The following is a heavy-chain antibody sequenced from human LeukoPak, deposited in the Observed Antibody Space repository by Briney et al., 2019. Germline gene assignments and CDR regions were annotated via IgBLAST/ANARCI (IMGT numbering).Heavy chain of an antibody. V-gene: IGHV3-21*01. CDR1: GFTFSSYS. CDR2: ISSSSSYI. J-gene: IGHJ3*02. D-gene: IGHD4-23*01. CDR3: ARDWVYGGNRAFDI. Sequence: GESLRLSCAASGFTFSSYSMNWVRQAPGKGLEWVSSISSSSSYIYYADSVKGRFTISRDNAKNSLYLQMNSLRVEDTAVYYCARDWVYGGNRAFDIWGQGTMVTVSS.